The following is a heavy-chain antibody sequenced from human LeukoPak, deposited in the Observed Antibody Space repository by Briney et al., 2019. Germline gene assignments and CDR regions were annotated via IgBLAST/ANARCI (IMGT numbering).Heavy chain of an antibody. J-gene: IGHJ4*02. CDR2: IFHSGST. CDR3: ARVPENYYDSSGYFYYFDY. V-gene: IGHV4-38-2*02. Sequence: SETLSLTCTVSGYSISSGHYWGRIRQPPGKGLEWIGSIFHSGSTYYNPSPKSRVTISVDTSKNQFSLKLSSVTAADTAVYYCARVPENYYDSSGYFYYFDYWGQGTLVTVSS. D-gene: IGHD3-22*01. CDR1: GYSISSGHY.